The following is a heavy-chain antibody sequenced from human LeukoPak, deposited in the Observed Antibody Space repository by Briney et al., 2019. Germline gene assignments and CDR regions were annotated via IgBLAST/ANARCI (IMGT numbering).Heavy chain of an antibody. J-gene: IGHJ5*02. CDR1: GFTFSSYW. V-gene: IGHV3-74*01. Sequence: PGGSLRLSCAASGFTFSSYWMHWVRQAPGKGLVWVSRIISDGSSRSYADSVKGRFTISRDNSKNTLYLQMNSLRAEDTAVYYCAKDLKYSSGWINWFDPWGQGTLVTVSS. CDR2: IISDGSSR. D-gene: IGHD6-19*01. CDR3: AKDLKYSSGWINWFDP.